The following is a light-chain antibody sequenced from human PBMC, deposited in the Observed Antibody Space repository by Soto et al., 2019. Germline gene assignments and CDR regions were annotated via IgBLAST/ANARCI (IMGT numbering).Light chain of an antibody. CDR3: QQYNQWPPPT. CDR2: GAS. J-gene: IGKJ2*01. Sequence: EVVMTQSPATLSVSPGERATLSGRASQSVSSDLARHPQNPAQAPRLLIYGASTRATGMPARFSGGGSGTEFTITISSLQSEDSALYDCQQYNQWPPPTFGQRTKLEI. CDR1: QSVSSD. V-gene: IGKV3-15*01.